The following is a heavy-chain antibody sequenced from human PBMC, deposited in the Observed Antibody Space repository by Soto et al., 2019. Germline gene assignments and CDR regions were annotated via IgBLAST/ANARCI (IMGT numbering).Heavy chain of an antibody. CDR1: CYTFARYG. V-gene: IGHV1-18*01. Sequence: SVKVSCKTSCYTFARYGLSLLRLVPGQWLELIVWISTYNDNTKYAQKLKGRVTMSTDTSTDTVYMELRSLTSDDTAVYYCAREGYCSSGSCALYSHDFFGMDVWGQGTTVTVSS. CDR2: ISTYNDNT. D-gene: IGHD2-15*01. CDR3: AREGYCSSGSCALYSHDFFGMDV. J-gene: IGHJ6*02.